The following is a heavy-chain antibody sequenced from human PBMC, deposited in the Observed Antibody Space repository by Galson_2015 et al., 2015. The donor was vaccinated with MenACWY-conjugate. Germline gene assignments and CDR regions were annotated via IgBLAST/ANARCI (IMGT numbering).Heavy chain of an antibody. CDR3: ARAVGGYCRRFPCPGNYMDV. V-gene: IGHV3-13*05. Sequence: SLRLSCAASGFTFSNYDMHWVRQVTGKGLEWVSAIGTVGDPYYADSVKGRFTISRENAKNSLYLQMNTLRAGDTAVYYCARAVGGYCRRFPCPGNYMDVWGKGTTVTVSS. CDR2: IGTVGDP. D-gene: IGHD2-2*01. J-gene: IGHJ6*03. CDR1: GFTFSNYD.